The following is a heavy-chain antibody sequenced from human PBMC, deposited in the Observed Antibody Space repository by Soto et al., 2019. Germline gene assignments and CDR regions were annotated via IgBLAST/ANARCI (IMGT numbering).Heavy chain of an antibody. CDR2: IDWDDDK. CDR3: ARIREYCSSTSCYGYYYYGMDX. D-gene: IGHD2-2*01. V-gene: IGHV2-70*01. J-gene: IGHJ6*02. Sequence: GPTLVHPTQTLTLTCTFSGFSLSTSGMCVSWIRHPPVKALEWLALIDWDDDKYYSTSLKTRLTISKDTSKNQVVLTMTKMDHVDKATYYCARIREYCSSTSCYGYYYYGMDXWGQGTTVTVS. CDR1: GFSLSTSGMC.